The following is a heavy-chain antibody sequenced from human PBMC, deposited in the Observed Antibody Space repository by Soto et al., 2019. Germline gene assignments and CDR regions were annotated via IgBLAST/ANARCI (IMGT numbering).Heavy chain of an antibody. CDR3: AKGRSGYDLDYGMDF. D-gene: IGHD5-12*01. Sequence: PGGSLRLSCAASGFTFSSYAMSWVRQAPGKGLEWVSAISGSGGSTYYADSVKGRFTISRDNSKNTLYLQMNSLRAEDTAVYYCAKGRSGYDLDYGMDFWAKGPRSPSP. CDR1: GFTFSSYA. J-gene: IGHJ6*02. CDR2: ISGSGGST. V-gene: IGHV3-23*01.